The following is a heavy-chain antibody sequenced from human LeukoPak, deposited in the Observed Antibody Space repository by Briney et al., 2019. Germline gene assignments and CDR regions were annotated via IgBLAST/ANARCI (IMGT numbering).Heavy chain of an antibody. Sequence: GESLKISCKGSGYSFTSYWIGXVRQMPGKGXXXXXXXXXXDSDTRYSPSFQGQVTISADKSISTAYLQWSSLKASDTAMYYCATTKYYYGSGSYYGFGMDVWGQGTTVTVSS. CDR1: GYSFTSYW. CDR2: XXXXDSDT. D-gene: IGHD3-10*01. CDR3: ATTKYYYGSGSYYGFGMDV. V-gene: IGHV5-51*01. J-gene: IGHJ6*02.